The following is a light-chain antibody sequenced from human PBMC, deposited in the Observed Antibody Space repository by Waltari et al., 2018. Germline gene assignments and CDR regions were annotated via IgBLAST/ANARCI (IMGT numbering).Light chain of an antibody. J-gene: IGKJ1*01. Sequence: VVMSQSPLSLPVTLGRPASLSCRSCQNLVHSAGNNYLNWYPQRTGQSPRRLFYRVSKRDSGVPDRFSGSGSGSDFSLKISRVEAEDVGIYCCMQGIHGPWTFGQGTRVVSK. V-gene: IGKV2-30*02. CDR1: QNLVHSAGNNY. CDR3: MQGIHGPWT. CDR2: RVS.